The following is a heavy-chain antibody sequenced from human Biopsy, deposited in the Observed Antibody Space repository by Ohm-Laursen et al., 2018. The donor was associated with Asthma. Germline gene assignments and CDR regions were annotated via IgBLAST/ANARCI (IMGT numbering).Heavy chain of an antibody. CDR2: VNTGNGDT. D-gene: IGHD3-9*01. V-gene: IGHV1-3*04. CDR1: GYNFISFA. Sequence: GASVKVSCKASGYNFISFAIHWVRQAPGQRLEWMGWVNTGNGDTKYSQKFQGRVTITRDTSASTAYMELRSLRSEDTATYYCARTYYDFLTGQVKDVFGVGGKGTMVTASS. J-gene: IGHJ3*01. CDR3: ARTYYDFLTGQVKDVFGV.